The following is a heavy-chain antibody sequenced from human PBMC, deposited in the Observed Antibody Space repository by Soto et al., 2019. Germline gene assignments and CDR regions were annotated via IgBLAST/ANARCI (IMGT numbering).Heavy chain of an antibody. Sequence: GASVKVSCKASGGTFSSYTISWVRQAPGQGLEWMGRIIPILGIANYAQKFQGRVTITADKSTSTAYMELSSLRSEDTAVYYCASSAAVAGKGYYYYGMDVWGQGTTVTVSS. CDR3: ASSAAVAGKGYYYYGMDV. V-gene: IGHV1-69*02. D-gene: IGHD6-19*01. CDR2: IIPILGIA. CDR1: GGTFSSYT. J-gene: IGHJ6*02.